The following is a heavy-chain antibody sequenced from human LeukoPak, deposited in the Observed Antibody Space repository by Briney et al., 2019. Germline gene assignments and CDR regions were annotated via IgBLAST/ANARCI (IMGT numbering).Heavy chain of an antibody. CDR3: ARAGGASDSSGWYVFDY. Sequence: ASVKVSCKASGYTFTAHYMYWVRQAPGQGLEWMGWINPNSGGTNYVQKFQGWVTMTRDTSISTAYMELSRLRSDDTAVYYCARAGGASDSSGWYVFDYWGQGTLVTVSS. D-gene: IGHD6-19*01. CDR2: INPNSGGT. V-gene: IGHV1-2*04. J-gene: IGHJ4*02. CDR1: GYTFTAHY.